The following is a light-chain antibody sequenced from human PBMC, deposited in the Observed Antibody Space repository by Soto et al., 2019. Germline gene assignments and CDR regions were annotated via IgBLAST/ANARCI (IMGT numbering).Light chain of an antibody. V-gene: IGKV1-5*02. CDR3: QQYNSSPWT. CDR1: QSISSW. Sequence: DRRPIIIRASQSISSWLAWYQQKPGKAPKLLIYDASSLESGVPSRFSGSGSGTEFTLTISSLQPDDFATYYCQQYNSSPWTFGQGTKVDI. J-gene: IGKJ1*01. CDR2: DAS.